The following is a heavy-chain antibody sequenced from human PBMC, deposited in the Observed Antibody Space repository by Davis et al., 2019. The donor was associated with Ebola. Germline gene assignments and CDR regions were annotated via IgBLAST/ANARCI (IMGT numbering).Heavy chain of an antibody. CDR3: AIPAGDYSHYLQSSPFDY. D-gene: IGHD4-11*01. CDR1: GNSFTSHW. Sequence: KVSCKDSGNSFTSHWIGWVRQMPGKGLDWMGIIYTGDSDTRYSPSFRGQVTISADKSISTAYLQWNSLKASDTARYYCAIPAGDYSHYLQSSPFDYWGQGTPVIVSS. V-gene: IGHV5-51*01. CDR2: IYTGDSDT. J-gene: IGHJ4*02.